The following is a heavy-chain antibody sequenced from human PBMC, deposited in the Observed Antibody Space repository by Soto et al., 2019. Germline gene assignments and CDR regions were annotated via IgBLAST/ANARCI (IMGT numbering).Heavy chain of an antibody. CDR3: ARDYGGDFDL. J-gene: IGHJ2*01. D-gene: IGHD4-17*01. CDR2: ISYDGSNK. CDR1: GFTFSSYA. Sequence: QVQLVESGGGVVQPGRSLRLSCAASGFTFSSYAMHWVRQAPGKGLGWVAVISYDGSNKYYADSVKGRFTISRDNSKNTLYLQMNSLRAEDTAVYYCARDYGGDFDLWGRGTLVTVSS. V-gene: IGHV3-30-3*01.